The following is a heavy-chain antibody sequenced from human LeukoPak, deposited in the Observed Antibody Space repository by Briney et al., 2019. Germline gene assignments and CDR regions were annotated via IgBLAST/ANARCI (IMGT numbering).Heavy chain of an antibody. Sequence: GGSLRLSCAVSGIILNNYGMTCVRQAPGKGLEWVAHISDRGGSTKYTDSVKGRFTISRDNPKNPLYVQMHSLRAEDTAVYYCAKDLITTVRGSYYDDYGMGVWGQGTTVTVSS. D-gene: IGHD3-10*01. CDR3: AKDLITTVRGSYYDDYGMGV. V-gene: IGHV3-23*01. CDR1: GIILNNYG. J-gene: IGHJ6*02. CDR2: ISDRGGST.